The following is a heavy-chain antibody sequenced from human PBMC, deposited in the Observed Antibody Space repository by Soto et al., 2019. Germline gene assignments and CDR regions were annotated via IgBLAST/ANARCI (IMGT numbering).Heavy chain of an antibody. J-gene: IGHJ6*02. CDR3: ARVDHSNYRYYYYGMDV. D-gene: IGHD4-4*01. CDR1: GYTFTGYY. V-gene: IGHV1-2*02. Sequence: ASVKVSCKASGYTFTGYYMHWVRQAPGQGLGWMGWINPNSGGTNYAQKFQGRVTMTRDTSISTAYMELSRLRSDDTAVYYCARVDHSNYRYYYYGMDVWGQGTTVTVSS. CDR2: INPNSGGT.